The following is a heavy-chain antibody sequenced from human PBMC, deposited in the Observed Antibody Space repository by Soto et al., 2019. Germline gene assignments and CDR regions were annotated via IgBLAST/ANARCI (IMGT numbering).Heavy chain of an antibody. D-gene: IGHD2-15*01. CDR3: AKDRSRSYGSGSPLAYCAY. CDR2: ISGSGSTT. Sequence: PGGSLRLSCPATGSTFSTCGMNCVRQAAWEGLEWVSTISGSGSTTYYADSVKGRFTISRDNFKKTMYLQMNSLRVEDTAVYYCAKDRSRSYGSGSPLAYCAYWGQGT. V-gene: IGHV3-23*01. CDR1: GSTFSTCG. J-gene: IGHJ4*02.